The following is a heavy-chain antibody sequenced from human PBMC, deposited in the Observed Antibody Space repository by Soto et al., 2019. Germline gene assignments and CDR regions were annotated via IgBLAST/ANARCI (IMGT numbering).Heavy chain of an antibody. CDR1: GGSFSGYC. J-gene: IGHJ4*02. CDR3: ARAAVAATLDY. CDR2: INPSGSA. D-gene: IGHD2-15*01. V-gene: IGHV4-34*02. Sequence: QVQLPQWGAGLLKPSETLSLTCAVYGGSFSGYCWSWIRQSPDKGLEWIGEINPSGSANYNPSLKSRVTISVDPSKNQFSLNLSSVTAADTAIYYCARAAVAATLDYWGQGTLVTVSS.